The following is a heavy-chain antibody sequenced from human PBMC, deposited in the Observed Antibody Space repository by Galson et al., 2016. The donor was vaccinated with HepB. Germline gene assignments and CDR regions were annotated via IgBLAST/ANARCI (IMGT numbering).Heavy chain of an antibody. J-gene: IGHJ4*02. Sequence: LSLTCTVSGDSINYYSWSWIRQHPGKGLEWIGYIYHSGSTYYNPSLKSRVSISVDTSKNQFSLRLSSVTAADTAVYYCARDRSSGSGNFGYWGQGTLVTVSS. CDR3: ARDRSSGSGNFGY. V-gene: IGHV4-31*03. D-gene: IGHD3-10*01. CDR1: GDSINYYS. CDR2: IYHSGST.